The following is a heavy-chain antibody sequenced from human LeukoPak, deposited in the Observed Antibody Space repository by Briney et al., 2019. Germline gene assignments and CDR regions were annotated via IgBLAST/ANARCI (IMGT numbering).Heavy chain of an antibody. CDR1: GGSISSGDYY. D-gene: IGHD2-15*01. J-gene: IGHJ6*02. Sequence: SQTLSLTCTVSGGSISSGDYYWSWIRQPPGKGLEWIGYIYYSGSTYYNPSLKSRVTISVDTSKNQFSLKRSSVTAADTAVYYCARDIPRYCSGGSCYRYGMDVWGQGTTVTVSS. CDR2: IYYSGST. V-gene: IGHV4-30-4*01. CDR3: ARDIPRYCSGGSCYRYGMDV.